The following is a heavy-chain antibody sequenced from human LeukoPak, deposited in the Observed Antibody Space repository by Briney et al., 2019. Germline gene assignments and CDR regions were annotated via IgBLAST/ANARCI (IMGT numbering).Heavy chain of an antibody. CDR1: GYSISSGYY. V-gene: IGHV4-38-2*02. D-gene: IGHD6-19*01. Sequence: SETLSLTCTVSGYSISSGYYWGWIRQPPGKGLEWIGSIYHSESTYYNPSLKSRVTISVDTSKNQFSLKLSPVTAADTAVYYCARDRIAVAGTGEAWFDPWGQGTLVTVSS. CDR3: ARDRIAVAGTGEAWFDP. CDR2: IYHSEST. J-gene: IGHJ5*02.